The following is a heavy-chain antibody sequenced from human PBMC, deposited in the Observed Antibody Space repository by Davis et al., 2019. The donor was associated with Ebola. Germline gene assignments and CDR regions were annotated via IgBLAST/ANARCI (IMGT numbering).Heavy chain of an antibody. D-gene: IGHD2-21*01. J-gene: IGHJ4*02. CDR2: ISTNGETT. CDR3: VKDRFTVVVVHGGFDF. V-gene: IGHV3-64D*06. CDR1: GFTFSSYA. Sequence: GESLKISCSASGFTFSSYAMHWVRQAPGKGLESVSRISTNGETTYYAESVKGRFTISRDNSKDTLYLQVRSLTPEDTAVYYCVKDRFTVVVVHGGFDFWGQGTLVTVSS.